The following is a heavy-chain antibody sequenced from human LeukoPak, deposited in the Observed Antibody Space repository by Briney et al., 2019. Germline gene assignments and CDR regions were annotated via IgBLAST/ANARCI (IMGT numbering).Heavy chain of an antibody. V-gene: IGHV1-2*02. CDR1: GYTFTGYY. Sequence: ATVKVSCKASGYTFTGYYMHWVRQAPGQGLEWMGWINPNSGGTNYAQKFQGRVTMTRDKSISTAYMEVSRLRSDDTAVYYCARDRYTDVWGKGTTVTVSS. CDR2: INPNSGGT. CDR3: ARDRYTDV. J-gene: IGHJ6*03.